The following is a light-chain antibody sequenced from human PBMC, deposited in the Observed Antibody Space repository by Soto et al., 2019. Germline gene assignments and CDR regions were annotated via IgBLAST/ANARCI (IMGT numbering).Light chain of an antibody. CDR1: SSDVGGYNY. J-gene: IGLJ2*01. CDR3: SSYTSSSTLVV. V-gene: IGLV2-14*01. Sequence: QSALTQPASVSGSPGQSITISCTGTSSDVGGYNYVPWYQQHPGKAPKLMIYDVSHRPSGVSNRFSGSKSGNTASLTISGLQAEDEADYYCSSYTSSSTLVVFGGGTQLTVL. CDR2: DVS.